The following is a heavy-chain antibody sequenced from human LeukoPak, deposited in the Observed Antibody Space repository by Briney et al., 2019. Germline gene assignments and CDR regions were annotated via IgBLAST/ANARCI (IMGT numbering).Heavy chain of an antibody. CDR1: GFTLSIYA. CDR2: ISYDGSNK. V-gene: IGHV3-30*01. CDR3: ARDGYGGNSFPLDY. Sequence: GGSLRLSCAASGFTLSIYAMHWVRQSPGKGRECVAVISYDGSNKYYADSVKGRFTISRDNSKNTLYLQMNSLRAEDTAVYYCARDGYGGNSFPLDYWGQGTLVTVSS. J-gene: IGHJ4*02. D-gene: IGHD4-23*01.